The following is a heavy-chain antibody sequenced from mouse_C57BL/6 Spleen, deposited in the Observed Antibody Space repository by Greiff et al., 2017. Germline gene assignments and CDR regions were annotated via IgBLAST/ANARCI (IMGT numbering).Heavy chain of an antibody. CDR3: ARRQSYYARDY. D-gene: IGHD6-1*01. J-gene: IGHJ4*01. CDR2: IYPGSGST. V-gene: IGHV1-55*01. CDR1: GYTFTSYW. Sequence: QVQLQQPGAELVKPGASVKMSCKASGYTFTSYWITWVKQRPGQGLEWIGDIYPGSGSTNYNEKFKGKATLTVDTSSSTAYMQLSSLTSEDSAVYYGARRQSYYARDYWGQGTSVTVSS.